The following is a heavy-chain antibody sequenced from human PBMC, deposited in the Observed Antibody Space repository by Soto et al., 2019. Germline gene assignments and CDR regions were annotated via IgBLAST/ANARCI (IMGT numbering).Heavy chain of an antibody. CDR1: DFTVSSNY. D-gene: IGHD3-10*01. CDR3: ARDSVFWFGELNYMDV. Sequence: EVQLVESGGGLVQPGGSLRLSCEASDFTVSSNYMSWVRQAPGKGLEWVSVIYSGGSTYYADSVRGRFTISRDSSKNTIHLQMNSLRAEDTAVYYCARDSVFWFGELNYMDVWGKGTTVTVSS. V-gene: IGHV3-66*01. CDR2: IYSGGST. J-gene: IGHJ6*03.